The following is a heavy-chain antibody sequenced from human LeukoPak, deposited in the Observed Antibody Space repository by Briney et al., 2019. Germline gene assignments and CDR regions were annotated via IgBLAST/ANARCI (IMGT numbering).Heavy chain of an antibody. V-gene: IGHV3-30*02. D-gene: IGHD1-14*01. Sequence: PGGSLRLSCAASGFTSSSYGMHWVRQAPGKGLEWVAFIRYDGSNKYYADSVKGRFTISRDNSKNTLYLQMNSLRAEDTAVYYCASRPGYCYYGMDVWGQGTTVTVSS. CDR1: GFTSSSYG. CDR2: IRYDGSNK. CDR3: ASRPGYCYYGMDV. J-gene: IGHJ6*02.